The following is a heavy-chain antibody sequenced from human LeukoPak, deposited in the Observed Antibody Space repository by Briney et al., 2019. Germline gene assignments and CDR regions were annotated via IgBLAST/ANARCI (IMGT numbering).Heavy chain of an antibody. J-gene: IGHJ4*02. CDR1: GYTFTSYD. V-gene: IGHV1-18*01. CDR2: ISAYNGNT. D-gene: IGHD3-3*01. Sequence: ASVKVSCKASGYTFTSYDVNWVRQATGQGLEWMGWISAYNGNTNYAQKLQGRVTMTTDTSTSTAYMELRSLRSDDTAVYYCARKSGGGLFDYWGQGTLVTVSS. CDR3: ARKSGGGLFDY.